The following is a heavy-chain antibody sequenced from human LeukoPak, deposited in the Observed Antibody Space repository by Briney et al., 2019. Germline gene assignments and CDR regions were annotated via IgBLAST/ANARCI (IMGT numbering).Heavy chain of an antibody. J-gene: IGHJ4*02. CDR1: GFTFSSYT. CDR3: AGATYDYDTSGPPGGY. D-gene: IGHD3-22*01. CDR2: ISSSSRYI. Sequence: PGGSLRLSCSASGFTFSSYTMNWVRQAPGKGLEWVSSISSSSRYIHYADSVKGRITISRDNAENSLFLQMNNLRVEDTAIYYCAGATYDYDTSGPPGGYWGQGTLVSVSS. V-gene: IGHV3-21*01.